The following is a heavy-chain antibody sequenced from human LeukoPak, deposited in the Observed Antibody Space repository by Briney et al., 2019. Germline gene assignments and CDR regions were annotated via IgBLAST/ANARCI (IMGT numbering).Heavy chain of an antibody. CDR3: AKGRDPPQYYFDY. Sequence: GGSLRLSCAASGFTFSSYGMSWVRQAPGKGLEWVSAISGSGGSTYYADSVKGRFTISRDNSKNTLYLQMNSLRAEDTAVYYCAKGRDPPQYYFDYWGQGTLVTVSS. CDR1: GFTFSSYG. J-gene: IGHJ4*02. CDR2: ISGSGGST. V-gene: IGHV3-23*01. D-gene: IGHD6-19*01.